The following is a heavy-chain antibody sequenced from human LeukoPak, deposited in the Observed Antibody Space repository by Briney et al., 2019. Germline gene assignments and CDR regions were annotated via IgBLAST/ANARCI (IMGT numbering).Heavy chain of an antibody. CDR1: GFTFSSYS. V-gene: IGHV3-21*01. Sequence: GGSLRLACAASGFTFSSYSMNWVRQAPGKGLEWVSSISSSSSYIYYADSVKGRFTISRDNAKNSLYLQMNSLRAEDTAVYYCARLLDYQLPYFDYWGQGTLVTVSS. CDR2: ISSSSSYI. D-gene: IGHD2-2*01. CDR3: ARLLDYQLPYFDY. J-gene: IGHJ4*02.